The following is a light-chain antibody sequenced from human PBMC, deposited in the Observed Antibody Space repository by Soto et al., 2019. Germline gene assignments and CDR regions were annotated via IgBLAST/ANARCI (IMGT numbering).Light chain of an antibody. CDR1: QTVLYSSNNKND. CDR2: WAS. V-gene: IGKV4-1*01. J-gene: IGKJ4*01. CDR3: QQYYSTPLT. Sequence: DSLSTQSPESLAVSLGERSTINCKSSQTVLYSSNNKNDLAWFQAKPGQPAKQLSYWASTRESGVPDRFSGSGSGTDFTLTISSLQAEDVAVYYCQQYYSTPLTFCGVTKV.